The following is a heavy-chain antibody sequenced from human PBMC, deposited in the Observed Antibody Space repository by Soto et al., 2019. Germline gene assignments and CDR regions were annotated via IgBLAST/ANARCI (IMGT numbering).Heavy chain of an antibody. CDR3: ARRELWFGEDMGIDP. CDR2: IYYSGST. CDR1: GGSISSSSYY. J-gene: IGHJ5*02. V-gene: IGHV4-39*01. D-gene: IGHD3-10*01. Sequence: QLQLQESGPGLVKPSETLSLTCTVSGGSISSSSYYWGWIRQPPGKGLEWIGSIYYSGSTYYNPSLKSRVTISVDTSKNQFSLKLSSVTAADTAVYYCARRELWFGEDMGIDPWGQGTLVTVSS.